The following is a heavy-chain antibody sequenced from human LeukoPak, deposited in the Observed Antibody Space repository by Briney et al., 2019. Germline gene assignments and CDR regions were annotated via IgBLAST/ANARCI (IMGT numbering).Heavy chain of an antibody. D-gene: IGHD2-2*02. Sequence: GGSLRLSCAASGFSFSSYSMNWVRQAPGKGLEWVSYISSSTSTIYYADSVKGRFTISRDNAKNSLYLQMNSLRAEDTAVYYCARDGCSSTSCYIRAADYWGQGTLVTVSS. CDR1: GFSFSSYS. J-gene: IGHJ4*02. V-gene: IGHV3-48*04. CDR2: ISSSTSTI. CDR3: ARDGCSSTSCYIRAADY.